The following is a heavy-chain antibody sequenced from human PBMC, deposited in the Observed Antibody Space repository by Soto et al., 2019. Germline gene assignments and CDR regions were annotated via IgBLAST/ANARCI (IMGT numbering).Heavy chain of an antibody. CDR3: ARDKSSGWDEYFQH. CDR1: GFTFSSYS. Sequence: GGSLRLSCAASGFTFSSYSMNWVRQAPGKGLEWVSYISSSSSTIHYADSVKGRFTISRDNAKNSLYLQMNSLRAEDTAVYYCARDKSSGWDEYFQHWGQGTLVTVYS. CDR2: ISSSSSTI. V-gene: IGHV3-48*01. D-gene: IGHD6-19*01. J-gene: IGHJ1*01.